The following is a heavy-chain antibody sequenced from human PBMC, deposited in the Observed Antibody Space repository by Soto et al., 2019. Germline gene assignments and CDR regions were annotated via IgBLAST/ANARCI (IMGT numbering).Heavy chain of an antibody. CDR3: ARGEDSSGYYSALIGGAFDI. CDR2: INWNGGST. Sequence: GGSLRLSCAASGFTFDDYGMSWVRQAPGKGLEWVSGINWNGGSTGYADSVKGRFTISRDNAKNSLYLQMNSLRAEDTALYYCARGEDSSGYYSALIGGAFDIWGQGTTVTVSS. D-gene: IGHD3-22*01. J-gene: IGHJ3*02. CDR1: GFTFDDYG. V-gene: IGHV3-20*04.